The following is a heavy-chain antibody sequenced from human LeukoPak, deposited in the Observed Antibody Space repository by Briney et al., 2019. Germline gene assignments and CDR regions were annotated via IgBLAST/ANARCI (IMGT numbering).Heavy chain of an antibody. CDR1: GGSISSGSYY. CDR2: IYYSGST. J-gene: IGHJ6*03. CDR3: ARAPGVVVPAAIFMDV. Sequence: PSETLSLTCTVSGGSISSGSYYWSWIRQPPGKGLEWIGYIYYSGSTYYNPSLKSRVTISVDTSKNQFSLKLSSVTAADTAVYYCARAPGVVVPAAIFMDVWGKGTTVTVSS. V-gene: IGHV4-30-4*08. D-gene: IGHD2-2*01.